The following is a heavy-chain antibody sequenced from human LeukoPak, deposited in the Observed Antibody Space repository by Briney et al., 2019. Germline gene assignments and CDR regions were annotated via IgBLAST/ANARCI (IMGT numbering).Heavy chain of an antibody. CDR1: GGSFSGYY. D-gene: IGHD2-15*01. V-gene: IGHV4-34*01. CDR2: INHSGIT. CDR3: ARGRANDIVVVVAARKGLYNWFDP. J-gene: IGHJ5*02. Sequence: SETLSLTCAVYGGSFSGYYWSWIRQPPGKGLEWIGEINHSGITNYNPSLKSRVTISVDTSKNQFSLKLSSVTAADTAVYYCARGRANDIVVVVAARKGLYNWFDPWGQGTLVTVSS.